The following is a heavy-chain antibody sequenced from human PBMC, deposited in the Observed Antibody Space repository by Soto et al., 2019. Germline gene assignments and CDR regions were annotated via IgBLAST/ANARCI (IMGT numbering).Heavy chain of an antibody. CDR3: ASLPGPCGGDCCVNGMDV. CDR2: IWYDGSNK. V-gene: IGHV3-33*01. CDR1: GFTFSSYG. Sequence: GGSLRLSCAASGFTFSSYGMHWVRQAPGKGLEWVAVIWYDGSNKYYADSVKGRFTISRDNSKNTLYLQMNSLRAEDTAVYYCASLPGPCGGDCCVNGMDVWGQGTTVTVSS. D-gene: IGHD2-21*02. J-gene: IGHJ6*02.